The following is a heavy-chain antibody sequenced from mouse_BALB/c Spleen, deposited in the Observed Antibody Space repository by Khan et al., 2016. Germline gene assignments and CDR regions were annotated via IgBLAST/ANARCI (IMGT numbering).Heavy chain of an antibody. J-gene: IGHJ2*01. D-gene: IGHD1-2*01. Sequence: EVQLQESGPGLVKPSQSLSLTCTVTGYSFTSGYGWNWIRQFPGNKLEWLGFISYSGRPTYNPSLKSRISITRDTAKNQVCMQLNSGTTEETATYKCARTARIKYWGQGTTLTGSS. V-gene: IGHV3-2*02. CDR2: ISYSGRP. CDR3: ARTARIKY. CDR1: GYSFTSGYG.